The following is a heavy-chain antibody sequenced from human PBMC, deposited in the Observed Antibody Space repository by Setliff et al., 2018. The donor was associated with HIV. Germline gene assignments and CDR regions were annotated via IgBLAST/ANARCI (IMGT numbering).Heavy chain of an antibody. V-gene: IGHV4-61*09. CDR2: IYTNGST. CDR1: GGSITSGSYY. CDR3: ARDRGCHYKGAYYYMDV. J-gene: IGHJ6*03. D-gene: IGHD3-10*01. Sequence: PSETLSLTCTVSGGSITSGSYYWGWIRKPAGKGLEWIGHIYTNGSTSYSPSLKSPVTISVDTSKNQFSLRLSSVTAADTAVYYYARDRGCHYKGAYYYMDVWGKGTTVTVSS.